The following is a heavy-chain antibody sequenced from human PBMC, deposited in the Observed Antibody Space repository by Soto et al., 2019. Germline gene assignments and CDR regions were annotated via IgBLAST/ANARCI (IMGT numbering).Heavy chain of an antibody. V-gene: IGHV4-4*02. Sequence: QVQLQESGPGLVKPSGTLSLSCIVSGGSISSINRWSWVRQSPGKGLEWIGEVFHNGGTDYSPSLKSRVSMSVDKSKNHFSLNLPSVTVADTAVYYCARKAYGSGHFDYWGQGTLVTVSS. CDR3: ARKAYGSGHFDY. D-gene: IGHD3-10*01. J-gene: IGHJ4*02. CDR1: GGSISSINR. CDR2: VFHNGGT.